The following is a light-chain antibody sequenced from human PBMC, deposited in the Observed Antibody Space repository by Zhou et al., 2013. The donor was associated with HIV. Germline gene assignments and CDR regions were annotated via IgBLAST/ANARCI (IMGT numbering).Light chain of an antibody. CDR2: KAS. CDR3: QQCNSPWT. J-gene: IGKJ1*01. CDR1: QSISSW. Sequence: DIQMTQSPSTLSASVGDRVIITCRASQSISSWLAWYQQKPGKSPNLLISKASSLESGVPSRFSGSESGTEFTLTISSLQPDDFATYYCQQCNSPWTFGQGTKVEIK. V-gene: IGKV1-5*03.